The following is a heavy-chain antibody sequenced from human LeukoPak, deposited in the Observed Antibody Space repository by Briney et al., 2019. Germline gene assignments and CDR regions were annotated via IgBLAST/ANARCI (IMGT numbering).Heavy chain of an antibody. CDR3: ARYNWNDVVSALDY. J-gene: IGHJ4*02. Sequence: ASVKVSCKASGYTFSGYYIHWVRQVPGQGLEWMGWINPNSGATSSAQKFQGGVTLTRGTSITTFYMEVSRLRSDDTAVYFCARYNWNDVVSALDYWGQGTLVTVSS. D-gene: IGHD1-1*01. CDR2: INPNSGAT. V-gene: IGHV1-2*02. CDR1: GYTFSGYY.